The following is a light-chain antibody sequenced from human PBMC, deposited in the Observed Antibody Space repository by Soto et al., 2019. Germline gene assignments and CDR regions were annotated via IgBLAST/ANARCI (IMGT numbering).Light chain of an antibody. Sequence: EIGMTQSPATLSVSPGERATLSCRASQRVSSNLACSQQKPGQAPRLLLYGASTRATGIPARFSGSVSETEFTLTISSLQSEDVAVYYCQQNNNWPPWTFGQGTKVEIK. J-gene: IGKJ1*01. CDR2: GAS. V-gene: IGKV3-15*01. CDR3: QQNNNWPPWT. CDR1: QRVSSN.